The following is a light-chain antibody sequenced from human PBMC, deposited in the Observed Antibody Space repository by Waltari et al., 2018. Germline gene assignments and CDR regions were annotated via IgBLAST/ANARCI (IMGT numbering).Light chain of an antibody. CDR3: QQFNNYPPFT. Sequence: AIQLTQSPSSLSASVGDRVTITCLASQGISSDLAWYQQKPGKAPNLLIYDSSSLESGVPSRFSGSGAGTDFTLTISSLQPEDFATYYCQQFNNYPPFTFGPGTKVDIK. V-gene: IGKV1D-13*01. J-gene: IGKJ3*01. CDR2: DSS. CDR1: QGISSD.